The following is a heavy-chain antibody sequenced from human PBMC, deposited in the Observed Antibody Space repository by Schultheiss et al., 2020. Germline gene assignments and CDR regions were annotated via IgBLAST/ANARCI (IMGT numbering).Heavy chain of an antibody. Sequence: GGSLRLSCAASGFTVSSNYMSWVRQAPGKGLVWVSRINSDGSSTSYADSVKGRFTISRDNAKNTLYLQMNSLRAEDTAVYYCARGLLWFGESRGDIDYWGQGTLVTFSS. J-gene: IGHJ4*02. D-gene: IGHD3-10*01. V-gene: IGHV3-74*01. CDR1: GFTVSSNY. CDR3: ARGLLWFGESRGDIDY. CDR2: INSDGSST.